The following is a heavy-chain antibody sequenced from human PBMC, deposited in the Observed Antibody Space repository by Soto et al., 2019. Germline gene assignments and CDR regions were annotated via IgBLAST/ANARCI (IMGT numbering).Heavy chain of an antibody. Sequence: QVQLVQSGAEVKKPGSSVKVSCKASGGTFSSYTISWVRQAPGQGLEWMGRIIPILGIANYAQKFQGRVTITADKATSTAYMELSSLRSEDTAVYYCARDREDRDMFRGVMYWFDPWGQGTLVTVSS. CDR3: ARDREDRDMFRGVMYWFDP. CDR1: GGTFSSYT. J-gene: IGHJ5*02. CDR2: IIPILGIA. V-gene: IGHV1-69*08. D-gene: IGHD3-10*01.